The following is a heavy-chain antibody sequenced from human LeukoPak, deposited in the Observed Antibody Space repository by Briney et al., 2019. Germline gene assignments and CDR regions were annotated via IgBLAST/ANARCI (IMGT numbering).Heavy chain of an antibody. Sequence: TLSLTCAISGDSVSSNSASWNWIRQSPSRSLEWLGRTYYRSKWRNDYAVSVKSRITISPDTSKNQFSLQLNSVTPEDTAVYYCARGTGDSCKDWGLGTLVTVSS. CDR2: TYYRSKWRN. V-gene: IGHV6-1*01. J-gene: IGHJ4*02. CDR3: ARGTGDSCKD. CDR1: GDSVSSNSAS. D-gene: IGHD3-22*01.